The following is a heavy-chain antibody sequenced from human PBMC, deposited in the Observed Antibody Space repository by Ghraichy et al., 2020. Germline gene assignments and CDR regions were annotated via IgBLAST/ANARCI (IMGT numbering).Heavy chain of an antibody. CDR1: GFTLGDFN. CDR3: AKFSPFCYGAMCYVNDPLYI. Sequence: GGSLRLSCAASGFTLGDFNMDWVRQAPGKGLEWVSSIRRGSSHISYADSVKGRFTAARDNTENSLYLQMNSLSPDDTAVYFCAKFSPFCYGAMCYVNDPLYIWGQGTMVTVSS. V-gene: IGHV3-21*06. J-gene: IGHJ3*02. D-gene: IGHD2-2*01. CDR2: IRRGSSHI.